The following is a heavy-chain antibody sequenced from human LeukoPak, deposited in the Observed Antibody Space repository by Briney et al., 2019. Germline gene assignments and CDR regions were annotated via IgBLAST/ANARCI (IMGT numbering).Heavy chain of an antibody. CDR2: IYSGGST. J-gene: IGHJ6*02. V-gene: IGHV3-53*01. CDR3: ARDNASGDFWSGYDYYGMDV. CDR1: GFTVSNNY. D-gene: IGHD3-3*01. Sequence: QPGGSLRLSCVVSGFTVSNNYMSWVRQAPRKGLEWVSLIYSGGSTYYADSVKGRFTISRDNSKNTVYLQMNSLRAEDTAVYYCARDNASGDFWSGYDYYGMDVWGQGTTVTVSS.